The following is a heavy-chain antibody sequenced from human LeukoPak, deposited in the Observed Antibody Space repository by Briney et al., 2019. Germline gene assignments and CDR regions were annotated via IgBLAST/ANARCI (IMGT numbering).Heavy chain of an antibody. CDR2: ISTYNGDT. Sequence: ASVKVSCKASGYTFTSYGVTWVRRAPGQGLEWMGWISTYNGDTNYEQKLQGRVTMTTDTSTATAYMDLRSLTSDDTAVYYCARGIATAGIDYWGQGTLVTVSS. CDR1: GYTFTSYG. V-gene: IGHV1-18*01. D-gene: IGHD6-13*01. J-gene: IGHJ4*02. CDR3: ARGIATAGIDY.